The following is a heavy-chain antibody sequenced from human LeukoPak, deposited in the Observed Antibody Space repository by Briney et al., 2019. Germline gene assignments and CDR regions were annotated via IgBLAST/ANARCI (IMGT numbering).Heavy chain of an antibody. CDR1: GFTFSSYA. D-gene: IGHD3-22*01. Sequence: GRSLRLSCAASGFTFSSYAMHWVRQAPGKGLEGVAVISYDGSNKYYADSVKGRFTISRDNSKNTLYLQMNSLRAEDTAVYYCAKHSHDGSAPYYEVQFDSWGQGTLVTVSS. J-gene: IGHJ4*02. CDR2: ISYDGSNK. CDR3: AKHSHDGSAPYYEVQFDS. V-gene: IGHV3-30*04.